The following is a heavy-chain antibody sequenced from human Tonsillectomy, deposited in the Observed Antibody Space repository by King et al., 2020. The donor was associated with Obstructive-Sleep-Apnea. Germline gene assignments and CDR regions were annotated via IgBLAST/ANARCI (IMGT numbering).Heavy chain of an antibody. CDR1: GGSVSSGSYY. D-gene: IGHD3-3*01. V-gene: IGHV4-61*01. CDR3: ARAPKRITIFGVVTTPFDY. CDR2: IYYSGST. Sequence: QLQESGPGLVKPSETLSLTCTVSGGSVSSGSYYWSWIRQPPGKGLEWIGYIYYSGSTNYNPSLNSRVTISVDTSKNQFSLKLSSVTAADTAVYYCARAPKRITIFGVVTTPFDYWGQGTLVTVSS. J-gene: IGHJ4*02.